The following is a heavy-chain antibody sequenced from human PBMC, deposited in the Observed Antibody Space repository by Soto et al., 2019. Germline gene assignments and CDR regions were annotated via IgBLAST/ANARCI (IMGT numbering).Heavy chain of an antibody. CDR1: GYTFTSYY. V-gene: IGHV1-46*01. J-gene: IGHJ3*02. CDR3: ARNLYSGSYYDAFDI. CDR2: INPSGGST. Sequence: ASVKVSCKASGYTFTSYYMHWVRQAPGQGLEWMGIINPSGGSTSYAQKFQGRATMTRDTSTSTVYMELSSLRSEDTAVYYCARNLYSGSYYDAFDIWGQGTMVTVSS. D-gene: IGHD1-26*01.